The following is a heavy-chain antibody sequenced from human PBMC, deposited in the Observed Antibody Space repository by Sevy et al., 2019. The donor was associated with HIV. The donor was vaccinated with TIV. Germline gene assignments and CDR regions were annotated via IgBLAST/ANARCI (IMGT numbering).Heavy chain of an antibody. J-gene: IGHJ4*02. V-gene: IGHV3-9*01. CDR2: MGWNSGSV. Sequence: GGSLRLSCAASGFRFEDYGMHWVRRAPGKGLEWVSGMGWNSGSVGYAVSVKGRFTISRDNAKNLLYLQMNSLTSEDTALYYCAKDLLRYGSGSYPLDYWGQGTVVTVSS. CDR1: GFRFEDYG. CDR3: AKDLLRYGSGSYPLDY. D-gene: IGHD3-10*01.